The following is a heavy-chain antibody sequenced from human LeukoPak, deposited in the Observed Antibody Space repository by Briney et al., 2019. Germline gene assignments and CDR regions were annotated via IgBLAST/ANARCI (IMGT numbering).Heavy chain of an antibody. CDR2: INSDGSST. V-gene: IGHV3-74*01. J-gene: IGHJ5*02. Sequence: GGSLRLSCAASGFAFSSYWMHWVRQAPGKGLVWVSRINSDGSSTTYADSVQGRFTISRDNAKNTLYLRMNSLRADDTAVYYCARSVYSYYANWFDPWGQGTLVTVSS. CDR1: GFAFSSYW. D-gene: IGHD4-11*01. CDR3: ARSVYSYYANWFDP.